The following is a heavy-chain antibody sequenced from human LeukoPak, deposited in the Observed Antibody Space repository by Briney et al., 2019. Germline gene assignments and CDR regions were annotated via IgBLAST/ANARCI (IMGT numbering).Heavy chain of an antibody. V-gene: IGHV4-61*02. J-gene: IGHJ5*02. CDR1: GGSISSGRYY. D-gene: IGHD3-10*01. CDR2: IYTSGSI. Sequence: PSQTLSLTCTVSGGSISSGRYYWSWIRQPAGKGLEWIGRIYTSGSINYNSSLKSRVTISLDTSKNQSSLKLSSVTAADTAVYYCARELNLVRAVSYNWFDPWGQGTLVTVSS. CDR3: ARELNLVRAVSYNWFDP.